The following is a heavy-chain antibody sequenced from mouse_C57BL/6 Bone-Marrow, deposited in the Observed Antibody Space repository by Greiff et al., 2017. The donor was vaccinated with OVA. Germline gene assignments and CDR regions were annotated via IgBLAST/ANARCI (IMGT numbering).Heavy chain of an antibody. CDR1: GYTFTDYE. D-gene: IGHD1-1*01. CDR3: TNYGSSYVRWYCDV. J-gene: IGHJ1*03. Sequence: QVQLKESGAELVRPGASVTLSCKASGYTFTDYEMHWVKQTPVHGLEWIGAIDPETGGTAYNQKFKGKAILTADKSSSTAYMELRSLTSADSAVYYGTNYGSSYVRWYCDVWGTGTTVTGSS. V-gene: IGHV1-15*01. CDR2: IDPETGGT.